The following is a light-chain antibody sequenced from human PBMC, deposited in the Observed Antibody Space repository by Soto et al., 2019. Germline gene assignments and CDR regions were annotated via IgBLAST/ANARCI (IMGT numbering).Light chain of an antibody. Sequence: EIVMTQSPATLSVSPGERATLSCRASESVSNKLVWYQQRPGQAPRLLIYGASTRATGIPARFSGSGSGTEFTLTISSLQSEDFAIYYCQQYHNWPPWTFGQGTKVDIK. CDR2: GAS. CDR3: QQYHNWPPWT. V-gene: IGKV3-15*01. CDR1: ESVSNK. J-gene: IGKJ1*01.